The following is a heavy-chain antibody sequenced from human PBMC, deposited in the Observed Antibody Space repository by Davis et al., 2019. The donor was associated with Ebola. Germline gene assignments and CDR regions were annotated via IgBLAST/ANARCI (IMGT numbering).Heavy chain of an antibody. CDR1: GFTFSSYG. V-gene: IGHV3-23*01. Sequence: GESLKISCAASGFTFSSYGMSWVRQAPGKGLEWVSAISGSDGSTYYADSVKGRFTISRDNSKNTLYLQMNSLRAEDTAVYYCAKFRGRYYFDYWGQGTLVTVSS. CDR2: ISGSDGST. J-gene: IGHJ4*02. CDR3: AKFRGRYYFDY. D-gene: IGHD5-24*01.